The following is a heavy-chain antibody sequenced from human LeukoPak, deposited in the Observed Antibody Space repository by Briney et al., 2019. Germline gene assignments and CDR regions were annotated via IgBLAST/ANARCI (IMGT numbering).Heavy chain of an antibody. J-gene: IGHJ4*02. CDR1: GFTFDDYA. V-gene: IGHV3-9*01. Sequence: GGSLRLSCAASGFTFDDYAMHWVRQAPGKGLEWVSGISWNSGSIGYADSVKGRFTISRDNAKNSLYLQMSSLRAEDTAIYYCAGRTFGGESPAFDYWGQGTLVTVSS. CDR2: ISWNSGSI. CDR3: AGRTFGGESPAFDY. D-gene: IGHD2-21*01.